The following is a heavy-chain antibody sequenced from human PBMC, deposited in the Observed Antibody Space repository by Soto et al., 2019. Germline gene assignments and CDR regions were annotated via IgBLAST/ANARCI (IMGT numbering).Heavy chain of an antibody. CDR2: ISSSSSYI. V-gene: IGHV3-21*01. J-gene: IGHJ4*02. CDR3: ARDSPVYCSSTSCSIDY. D-gene: IGHD2-2*01. CDR1: GFTFSSYS. Sequence: VGSLRLSCAASGFTFSSYSMNWVRQAPGKGLEWVSSISSSSSYIYYADSVKGRFTISRDNAKNSLYLQMNSLRAEDTAVYYCARDSPVYCSSTSCSIDYWGQGTLVTVSS.